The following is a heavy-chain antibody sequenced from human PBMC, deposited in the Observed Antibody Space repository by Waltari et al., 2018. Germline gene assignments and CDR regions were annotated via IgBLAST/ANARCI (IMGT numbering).Heavy chain of an antibody. CDR1: GGSFSGYY. V-gene: IGHV4-34*01. D-gene: IGHD3-3*01. CDR3: ARGPLRFLEWYNWFDP. CDR2: INHSGST. J-gene: IGHJ5*02. Sequence: QVQLQQWGAGLLKPSETLSLTCAVYGGSFSGYYWSWIRQPPGKGLEWIGEINHSGSTTYTPSLKSRVTISVDTSKNQFSLKLSSVTAADTAVYYCARGPLRFLEWYNWFDPWGQGTLVTVSS.